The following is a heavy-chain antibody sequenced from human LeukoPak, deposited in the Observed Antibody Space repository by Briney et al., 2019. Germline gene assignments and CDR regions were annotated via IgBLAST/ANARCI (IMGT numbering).Heavy chain of an antibody. J-gene: IGHJ4*02. CDR2: IKQDGSEK. CDR1: GFTFRRYW. CDR3: AKGYGSGSYSDSYYFDY. Sequence: GGSLRLSCAASGFTFRRYWMSWARQASGKGLEWVANIKQDGSEKYYVDSVKGRFTISRANSKNSLYLQMNSLRTEDTALYYCAKGYGSGSYSDSYYFDYWGQGTLVTVSS. V-gene: IGHV3-7*05. D-gene: IGHD3-10*01.